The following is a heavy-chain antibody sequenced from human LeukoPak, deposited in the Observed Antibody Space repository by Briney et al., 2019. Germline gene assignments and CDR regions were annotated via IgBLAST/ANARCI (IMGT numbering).Heavy chain of an antibody. CDR3: AKPRYYYGSGSGFDY. CDR1: GFTFSSYA. V-gene: IGHV3-23*01. D-gene: IGHD3-10*01. CDR2: ISGSGGST. J-gene: IGHJ4*02. Sequence: GGSLRLSCAASGFTFSSYAMSWVRQAPGKGLEWVSAISGSGGSTNYADSVKGRFTISRDNSKNTLYLQMNSLRAEDTAVYYCAKPRYYYGSGSGFDYWGQGTLVTVSS.